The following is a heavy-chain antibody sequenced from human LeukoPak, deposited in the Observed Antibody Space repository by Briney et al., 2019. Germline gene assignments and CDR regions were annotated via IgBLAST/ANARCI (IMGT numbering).Heavy chain of an antibody. Sequence: SVKVSCKASGGTLSRYAINWVRQAPGQGLEWMGRVIPFLDITNHAQKFQDRVTLTADKSTNTAYMELSSLRSEDTAVYYCARDRDNSAWYQIDXXXXGTLVTVSS. CDR3: ARDRDNSAWYQIDX. J-gene: IGHJ4*02. V-gene: IGHV1-69*04. CDR1: GGTLSRYA. CDR2: VIPFLDIT. D-gene: IGHD6-19*01.